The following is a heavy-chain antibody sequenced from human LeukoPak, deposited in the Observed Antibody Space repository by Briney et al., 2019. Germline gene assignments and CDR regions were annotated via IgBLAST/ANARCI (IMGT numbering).Heavy chain of an antibody. D-gene: IGHD5-24*01. J-gene: IGHJ4*02. CDR2: IKQDGSKK. Sequence: GGSLRLSCAASGFTFSNYWMSWVRQAPGKGLEWVANIKQDGSKKSYVDSVKGRFTISRDNAKNSLYLQMNSLRAEDTAIYYCTRVGYIDEGIDYWGQGTLVTVSS. V-gene: IGHV3-7*04. CDR3: TRVGYIDEGIDY. CDR1: GFTFSNYW.